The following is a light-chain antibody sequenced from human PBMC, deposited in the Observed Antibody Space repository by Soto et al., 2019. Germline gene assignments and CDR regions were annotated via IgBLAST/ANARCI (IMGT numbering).Light chain of an antibody. J-gene: IGKJ5*01. CDR3: QQYGSSPIT. V-gene: IGKV3-20*01. CDR2: DAS. Sequence: EIVLTQSPGTLSLSPGERATLSCRASQSFSSTYLAWYQQKPCQAPRLLIYDASSRATGIPDRFSGSGSGTDFTLTISRLEPEDFAMYYCQQYGSSPITFGQGTRLEIK. CDR1: QSFSSTY.